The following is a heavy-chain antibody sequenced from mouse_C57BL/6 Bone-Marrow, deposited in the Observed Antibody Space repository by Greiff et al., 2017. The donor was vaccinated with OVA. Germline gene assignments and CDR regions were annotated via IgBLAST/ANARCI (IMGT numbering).Heavy chain of an antibody. D-gene: IGHD2-3*01. CDR3: ARRSLIYDGYYVGFAY. V-gene: IGHV1-81*01. CDR1: GYTFTSYG. CDR2: IYPRSGNT. Sequence: VNLVESGAELARPGASVKLSCKASGYTFTSYGISWVKQRTGQGLEWIGEIYPRSGNTYYNEKFKGKATLTADKSSSTAYMELRSLTSEDSAVYFCARRSLIYDGYYVGFAYWGQGTLVTVSA. J-gene: IGHJ3*01.